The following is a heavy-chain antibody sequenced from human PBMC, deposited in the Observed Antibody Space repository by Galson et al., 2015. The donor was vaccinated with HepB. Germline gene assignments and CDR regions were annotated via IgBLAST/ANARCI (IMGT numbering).Heavy chain of an antibody. CDR2: ISYDGNDK. J-gene: IGHJ4*02. CDR1: GFTFSSYA. CDR3: ARDPYSSAWSYFDY. V-gene: IGHV3-30*04. Sequence: SLRLSCAASGFTFSSYAMHWVRQAPGKGLEWVAVISYDGNDKYYADSVKGRFTISRDNSKNTLYLQMNSLRAEDTAVYYCARDPYSSAWSYFDYWGQGTLVTVSS. D-gene: IGHD6-19*01.